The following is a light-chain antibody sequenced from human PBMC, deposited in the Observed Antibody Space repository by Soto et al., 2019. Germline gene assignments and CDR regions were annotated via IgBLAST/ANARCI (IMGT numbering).Light chain of an antibody. CDR1: QSISSY. V-gene: IGKV1-39*01. CDR2: AAS. Sequence: DIQMTQSPSSLSASVGDRVTITCRASQSISSYLNWYQQKPGKAPKLLIYAASSLQSGVPSRFSGSGSETDFPLTISSLQPDDFATYYCQQSYSTPYTFGQGTKLEIK. J-gene: IGKJ2*01. CDR3: QQSYSTPYT.